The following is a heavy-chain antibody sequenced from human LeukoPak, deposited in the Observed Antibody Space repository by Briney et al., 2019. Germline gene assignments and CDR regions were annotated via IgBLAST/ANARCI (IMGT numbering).Heavy chain of an antibody. J-gene: IGHJ6*03. Sequence: SETLSVTCAVYGGSFSGYYWSSIREPPGKGPEWIGEINHSGSTDYNPSLKSRVTISVATSKNQFSLKLSCVTAADTTVYYCARLGGSYYNYYYYMHVWGKETTVTVSS. CDR1: GGSFSGYY. CDR2: INHSGST. V-gene: IGHV4-34*01. D-gene: IGHD1-26*01. CDR3: ARLGGSYYNYYYYMHV.